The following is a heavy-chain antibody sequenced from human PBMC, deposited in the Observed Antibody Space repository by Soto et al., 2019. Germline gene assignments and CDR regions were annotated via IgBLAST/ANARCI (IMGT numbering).Heavy chain of an antibody. J-gene: IGHJ6*03. CDR2: IWYDGSNK. Sequence: GGSLRLSCAASGFTFSSYGMHWVRQAPGKGMERVAVIWYDGSNKYYADSVKGRFTISRDNSKNTLYLQMNSLRAEDTAVYYCARDHGNTGRDYYYMDVWGKGTTVTVSS. V-gene: IGHV3-33*01. D-gene: IGHD1-1*01. CDR1: GFTFSSYG. CDR3: ARDHGNTGRDYYYMDV.